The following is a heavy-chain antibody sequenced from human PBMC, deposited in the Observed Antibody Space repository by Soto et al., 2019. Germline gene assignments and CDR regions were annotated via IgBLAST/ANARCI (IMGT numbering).Heavy chain of an antibody. Sequence: QVQLQESGPGLVKPSQTLSLTCTVSGTSISSGGYYWSWIRQLPGKDLEWIGYIYYSGSTLYNPSLKSRITISVDTTKNQFSLNLSSVTAADTAVYYCARDRSPGRAFYWGQGILGTVSS. V-gene: IGHV4-31*03. CDR2: IYYSGST. J-gene: IGHJ4*02. D-gene: IGHD1-26*01. CDR1: GTSISSGGYY. CDR3: ARDRSPGRAFY.